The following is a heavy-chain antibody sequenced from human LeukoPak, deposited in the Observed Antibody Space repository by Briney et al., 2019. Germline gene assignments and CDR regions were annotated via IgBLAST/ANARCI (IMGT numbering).Heavy chain of an antibody. D-gene: IGHD3-22*01. V-gene: IGHV3-23*01. CDR1: GFTFRCYA. Sequence: GGSLRLSCAASGFTFRCYAISWVRQAPEKGLECVSATSGGGGKTYYADSAKGGFTISRDNSKNTLYLQMNSLRVEDTAIYYSAKSDYYDSSGHPSSFDYWGQGTLVTVSS. J-gene: IGHJ4*02. CDR3: AKSDYYDSSGHPSSFDY. CDR2: TSGGGGKT.